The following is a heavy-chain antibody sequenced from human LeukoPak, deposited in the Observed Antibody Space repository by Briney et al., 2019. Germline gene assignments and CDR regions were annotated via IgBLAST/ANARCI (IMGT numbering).Heavy chain of an antibody. D-gene: IGHD1-14*01. CDR3: ARANRPNYYGMDV. V-gene: IGHV4-31*03. CDR1: GGSISSGGYY. Sequence: SETLSLTCTVSGGSISSGGYYWSWIRQHPGKGLEWIGYIYYSGSTYYNPSLKSRVTISVDTSKNQFSLKLSSVTAADTAVYYCARANRPNYYGMDVWGQGTTVTVSS. CDR2: IYYSGST. J-gene: IGHJ6*02.